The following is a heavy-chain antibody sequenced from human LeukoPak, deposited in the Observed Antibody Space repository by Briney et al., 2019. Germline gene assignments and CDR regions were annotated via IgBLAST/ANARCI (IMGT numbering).Heavy chain of an antibody. CDR3: GRVVDDGSGSYAFDI. CDR2: INSSSSYI. Sequence: NSGGSLRLSCAASGFTFSSYSMNWVRQAPGKGLEWVSSINSSSSYIYYADSVKGRFTTSRDNAKNSLYLQMNSLRAEDTAVYDCGRVVDDGSGSYAFDIWGQGTMVTVSS. J-gene: IGHJ3*02. D-gene: IGHD3-22*01. CDR1: GFTFSSYS. V-gene: IGHV3-21*01.